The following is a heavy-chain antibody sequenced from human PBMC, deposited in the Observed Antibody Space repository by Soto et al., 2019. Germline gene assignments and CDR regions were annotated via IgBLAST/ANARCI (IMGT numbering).Heavy chain of an antibody. D-gene: IGHD4-17*01. CDR1: GYTFPSYD. V-gene: IGHV1-8*01. Sequence: ASVKVSCKASGYTFPSYDVNWVRQAAGQGLEWMGWMNPNSGNTGSAQKFQGRVIMTRNTSINTAYMELSSLSSEDTAIYYCARGLLYGDSYYMDVWGEGTTVTVSS. CDR3: ARGLLYGDSYYMDV. CDR2: MNPNSGNT. J-gene: IGHJ6*03.